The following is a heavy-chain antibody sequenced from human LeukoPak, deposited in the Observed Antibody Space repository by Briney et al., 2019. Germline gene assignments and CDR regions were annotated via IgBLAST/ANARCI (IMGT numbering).Heavy chain of an antibody. D-gene: IGHD2-15*01. Sequence: SETLSLTCTVSGGSISDYYWSWIRQPPGKALEWIGYVYYTGSTNYTPPLKSRVTISVDTSKNQFSLKLYSVTTADTAVYSCVRHPGGSVRGYFDPWGQGTLVTVSS. CDR3: VRHPGGSVRGYFDP. CDR2: VYYTGST. J-gene: IGHJ5*02. V-gene: IGHV4-59*01. CDR1: GGSISDYY.